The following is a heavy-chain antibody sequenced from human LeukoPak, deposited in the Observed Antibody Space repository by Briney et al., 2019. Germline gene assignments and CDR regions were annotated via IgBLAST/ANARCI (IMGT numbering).Heavy chain of an antibody. CDR2: INHSGST. CDR1: GGSFSGYY. Sequence: PSETLSLTCAVYGGSFSGYYWSWIRQPPGKGLEWIGEINHSGSTNYNPSLKSRVTISVDTSKNQFSLKLSSVTAADTAVYYCARGPISSGWYGYYYYGMDVWGQGTTVTVSS. CDR3: ARGPISSGWYGYYYYGMDV. J-gene: IGHJ6*02. V-gene: IGHV4-34*01. D-gene: IGHD6-19*01.